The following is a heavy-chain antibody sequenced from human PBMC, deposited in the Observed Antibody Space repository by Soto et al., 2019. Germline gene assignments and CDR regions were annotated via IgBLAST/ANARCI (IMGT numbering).Heavy chain of an antibody. V-gene: IGHV4-59*01. Sequence: PSETLSLTXTVSGGSISSYYWSWIRQPPGKGLEWIGYIHYSGSTNYNPSLKSRVTISVDTSKNQFSLKLSSVTAADTAVYYCAGSGPIWFGELLYYFDYWGQGTLVTVSS. CDR2: IHYSGST. J-gene: IGHJ4*02. CDR1: GGSISSYY. D-gene: IGHD3-10*01. CDR3: AGSGPIWFGELLYYFDY.